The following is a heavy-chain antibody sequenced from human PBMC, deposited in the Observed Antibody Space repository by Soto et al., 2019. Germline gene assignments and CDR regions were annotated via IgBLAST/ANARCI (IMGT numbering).Heavy chain of an antibody. V-gene: IGHV4-34*01. Sequence: SETLSLTCAVYGGSFSGYYWSWIRQPPGKGLEWIGEINHSGSTNYNPSLKSRVTISVDTSKNQFSLKLSSVTAADTAVYYCARGSTGIAYYYYYYGMDVWGQGTTVTVSS. J-gene: IGHJ6*02. CDR2: INHSGST. D-gene: IGHD1-1*01. CDR1: GGSFSGYY. CDR3: ARGSTGIAYYYYYYGMDV.